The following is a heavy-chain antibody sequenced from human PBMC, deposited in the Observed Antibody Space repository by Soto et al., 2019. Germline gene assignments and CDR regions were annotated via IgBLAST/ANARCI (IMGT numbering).Heavy chain of an antibody. D-gene: IGHD2-2*02. CDR3: ARDLPLYTGVFDM. J-gene: IGHJ3*02. Sequence: EVQLVESGGGLVKPGGSLRLSCAASGFSFSSYSINWVRQAPGKGLEWVSSISSSSNHVYYADSVKGRFTISRDNAKSSLFLQMNSLRTEDTAVYYCARDLPLYTGVFDMWGPGTMVTVSS. V-gene: IGHV3-21*01. CDR1: GFSFSSYS. CDR2: ISSSSNHV.